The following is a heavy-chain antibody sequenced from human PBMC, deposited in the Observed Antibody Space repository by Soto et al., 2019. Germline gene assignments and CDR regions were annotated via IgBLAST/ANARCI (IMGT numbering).Heavy chain of an antibody. CDR3: ARGGSGYTWFNEF. V-gene: IGHV1-69*01. J-gene: IGHJ4*02. CDR2: IIPVLQTA. Sequence: QEQLVQSGAEVKKPGSSMKVSCKASGGLFSSYPISWVRQVPGQGLEWMGGIIPVLQTAYYTQRFQGRVTITADESTNTAYMELSSMRSEDTAIYYCARGGSGYTWFNEFWGQGTLVTVSS. CDR1: GGLFSSYP. D-gene: IGHD3-22*01.